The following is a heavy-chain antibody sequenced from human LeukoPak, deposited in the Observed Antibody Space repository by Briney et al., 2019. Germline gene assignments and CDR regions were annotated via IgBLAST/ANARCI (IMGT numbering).Heavy chain of an antibody. J-gene: IGHJ6*02. D-gene: IGHD1-1*01. CDR3: ARGTGTYGMDV. V-gene: IGHV3-74*01. Sequence: GGSLRLSCAASGFTFSSYWMHWVRQAPGKGLVWVSRINSDGSSTSYADSAKGRFTISRDNAKNTLYLQMNSLRAEDTAVYYCARGTGTYGMDVWGQGTTVTVSS. CDR2: INSDGSST. CDR1: GFTFSSYW.